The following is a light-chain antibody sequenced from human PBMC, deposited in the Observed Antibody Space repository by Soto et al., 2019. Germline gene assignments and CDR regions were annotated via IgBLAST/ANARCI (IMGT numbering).Light chain of an antibody. CDR1: QTINTY. V-gene: IGKV1-39*01. Sequence: DIQMTQSPSSLSASVGDRVTITCRASQTINTYLNWYQQKPGKVPKLLIYAASSLQSGVPSRFSGSGSGTDFTLTISSLQPEDFATYFCQQSYRSPHTFSQGTKVDIK. CDR2: AAS. CDR3: QQSYRSPHT. J-gene: IGKJ1*01.